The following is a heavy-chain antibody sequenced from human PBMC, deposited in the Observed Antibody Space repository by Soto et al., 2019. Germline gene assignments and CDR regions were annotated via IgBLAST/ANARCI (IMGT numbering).Heavy chain of an antibody. V-gene: IGHV6-1*01. CDR1: GDSVSSKTAA. J-gene: IGHJ5*02. D-gene: IGHD3-9*01. CDR3: ARVTFDHFVHGFDP. CDR2: TYFRSKWYS. Sequence: PSQTLSLTCAISGDSVSSKTAAWNWIRQSPSRGLEWLGRTYFRSKWYSDYAISVKSRITISPDTSKNQFSLLLNSVTPEDTAVYYCARVTFDHFVHGFDPWGQGTLVTVSS.